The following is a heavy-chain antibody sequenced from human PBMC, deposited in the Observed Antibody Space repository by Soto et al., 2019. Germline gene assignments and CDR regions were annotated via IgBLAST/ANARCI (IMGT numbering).Heavy chain of an antibody. D-gene: IGHD3-3*01. CDR2: ISYDGSNK. CDR3: ARGPYDFWSGYIADAFDV. Sequence: PWGSLRLSCAASGFTFSSYTLHCFRQSPGKGLEWVALISYDGSNKYYADSVKGRFTISRDNSKNTLYLQMNSLRPEDTALFYCARGPYDFWSGYIADAFDVWGQGTMVTVSS. CDR1: GFTFSSYT. J-gene: IGHJ3*01. V-gene: IGHV3-30-3*01.